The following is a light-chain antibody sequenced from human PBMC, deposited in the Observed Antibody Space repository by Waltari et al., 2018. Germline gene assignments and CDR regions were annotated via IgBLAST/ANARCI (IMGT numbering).Light chain of an antibody. J-gene: IGKJ3*01. CDR3: QRYNSYPIT. CDR2: EAT. V-gene: IGKV1-5*03. Sequence: DIQMTQSPSTLSASVGDRATITCRASQCIRSWLAWYQQKPGKAPKHRIYEATSFETGVPSMFSASGSGTEFSLTISSLQPDDFATYSCQRYNSYPITFGPGTKVDI. CDR1: QCIRSW.